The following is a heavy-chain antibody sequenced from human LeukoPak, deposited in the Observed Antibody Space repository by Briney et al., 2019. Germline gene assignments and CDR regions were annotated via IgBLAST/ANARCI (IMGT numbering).Heavy chain of an antibody. V-gene: IGHV4-39*07. Sequence: SSETLTLTCTVSGGSISSSSYYWGWIRQPPGKGLEWIGSIYYSGSTYYNPSLKSRVTISVDTSKNQFSLKLSSVTAADTAVYYCARGIAAHPGAYYYYMDVWGKGTTVTVSS. CDR2: IYYSGST. D-gene: IGHD6-6*01. CDR3: ARGIAAHPGAYYYYMDV. CDR1: GGSISSSSYY. J-gene: IGHJ6*03.